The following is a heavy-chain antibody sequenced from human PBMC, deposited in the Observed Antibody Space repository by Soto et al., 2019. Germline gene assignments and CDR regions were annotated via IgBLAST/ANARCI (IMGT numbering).Heavy chain of an antibody. CDR2: MNPNSGNT. J-gene: IGHJ4*02. CDR3: ARDYGDYGFTFG. V-gene: IGHV1-8*01. D-gene: IGHD4-17*01. Sequence: QVQLVQSGAEVKKPGASVKVSCKASGYTFTSYDINWVRQATGQGLEWMGWMNPNSGNTGYAQKFQGRVTMTRNTSISTAYMELSSLRSEVTAVYYGARDYGDYGFTFGGGQGTLVTVSS. CDR1: GYTFTSYD.